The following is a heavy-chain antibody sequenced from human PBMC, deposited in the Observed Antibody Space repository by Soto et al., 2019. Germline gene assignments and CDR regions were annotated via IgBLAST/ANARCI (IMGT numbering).Heavy chain of an antibody. V-gene: IGHV1-18*04. J-gene: IGHJ4*02. CDR1: GVLCNNYA. CDR3: ATARNYDSSGRDF. Sequence: ASANGSCRDFGVLCNNYAISWVGQAPGQGLEWMGWISANSGNTNYAQELQGRVTMTTGTSTSTAYMELRSLRSDDTAVYYSATARNYDSSGRDFWGQGTLVTVSS. D-gene: IGHD3-22*01. CDR2: ISANSGNT.